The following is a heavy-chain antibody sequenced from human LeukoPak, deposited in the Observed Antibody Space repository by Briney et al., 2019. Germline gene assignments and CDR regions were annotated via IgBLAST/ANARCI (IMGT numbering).Heavy chain of an antibody. V-gene: IGHV3-21*01. CDR2: ISSRSNYI. CDR3: ARDSHIVVVPAAVQGWFDP. D-gene: IGHD2-2*01. CDR1: GFTFSIYS. J-gene: IGHJ5*02. Sequence: SGGSLRLSFAASGFTFSIYSMNWVRQAPGKGLELVSSISSRSNYIYYADSVKGRFTISRDNAKNSLYLKMNSLRAEDTAVYYCARDSHIVVVPAAVQGWFDPWGQGTLVTVSS.